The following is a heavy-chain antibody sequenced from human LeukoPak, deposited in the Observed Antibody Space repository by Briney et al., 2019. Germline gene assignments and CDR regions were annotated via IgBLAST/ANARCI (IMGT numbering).Heavy chain of an antibody. CDR2: INHSGST. V-gene: IGHV4-34*01. CDR3: AGIVGGPYYYMDV. CDR1: GGSFSGYY. D-gene: IGHD2-15*01. Sequence: PSETLSLTCAVYGGSFSGYYWSWIRQPPGKGLEWIGEINHSGSTNYNPSLKSRVTISVDTSKNQFSLKLSSVTAADTAVYYCAGIVGGPYYYMDVWGKGTTVTVSS. J-gene: IGHJ6*03.